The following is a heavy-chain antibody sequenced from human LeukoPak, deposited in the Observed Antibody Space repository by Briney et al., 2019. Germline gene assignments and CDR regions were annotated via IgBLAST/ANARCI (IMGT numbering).Heavy chain of an antibody. V-gene: IGHV4-38-2*02. Sequence: SETLSLTCTVSGYSISSGYYWGWIRQPPGKGLEWIGSIYHSGSTYYNPSLKSRVTISVDTSKNQFSLKLSSVTAADTAVYYCARDPPHTSGYYYVGGFDYWGQGTLVTVSS. D-gene: IGHD3-22*01. CDR2: IYHSGST. CDR3: ARDPPHTSGYYYVGGFDY. CDR1: GYSISSGYY. J-gene: IGHJ4*02.